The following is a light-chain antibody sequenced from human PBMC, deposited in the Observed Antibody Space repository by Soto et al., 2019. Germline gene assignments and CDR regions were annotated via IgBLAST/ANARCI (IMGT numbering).Light chain of an antibody. Sequence: DIQMTQSPSTLSASVGDRVTITCRASQSISTWLAWYQQKPGKAPKLLIYDASSLESGVPSRFRGRGSGTEFTLNISTLQPDDFAAYDCQQYRTYSYTFGQGTKLEI. V-gene: IGKV1-5*01. CDR3: QQYRTYSYT. CDR2: DAS. CDR1: QSISTW. J-gene: IGKJ2*01.